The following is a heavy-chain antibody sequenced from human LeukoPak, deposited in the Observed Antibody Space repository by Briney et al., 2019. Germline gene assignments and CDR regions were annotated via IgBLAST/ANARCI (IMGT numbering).Heavy chain of an antibody. CDR2: IYDGGDT. CDR3: AREQVPDYIGKPGHYFDY. Sequence: HPGGSLRLSCAASGFTVSSNYISWVRQAPGKGLEWVSVIYDGGDTYYADSVKGRFTISRDNSKNTLYLQMDSLRAEDTAVYYCAREQVPDYIGKPGHYFDYWGQGTLVTASS. D-gene: IGHD4-11*01. V-gene: IGHV3-53*01. CDR1: GFTVSSNY. J-gene: IGHJ4*02.